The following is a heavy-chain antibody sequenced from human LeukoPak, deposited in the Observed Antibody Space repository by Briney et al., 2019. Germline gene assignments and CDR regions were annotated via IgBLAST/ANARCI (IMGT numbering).Heavy chain of an antibody. V-gene: IGHV3-7*01. CDR2: IRQDGMEK. D-gene: IGHD3-9*01. J-gene: IGHJ6*03. Sequence: GGSLRLSCAASGVTFSSYWMSWVRQAPGKGLDWMANIRQDGMEKYYVDSVKGRFTIPRANAKNSLYLQMNSLRAEDTAVYYCARRTYYDILTGYYEYYYYYMDVWGKGTTVTISS. CDR3: ARRTYYDILTGYYEYYYYYMDV. CDR1: GVTFSSYW.